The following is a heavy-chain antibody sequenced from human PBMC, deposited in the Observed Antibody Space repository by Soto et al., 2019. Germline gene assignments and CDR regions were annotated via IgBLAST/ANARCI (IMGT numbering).Heavy chain of an antibody. Sequence: EASVKVSCKGVGYTFTRHGISWVRQAPGQGLEWMGWISPYTGDTKYARSLQGRVAMTTDTPTSTAYMELRGLRSDDTAIYYCAADSSGSTADYHYYYGMDVWGQGTTVTVSS. CDR2: ISPYTGDT. J-gene: IGHJ6*02. CDR1: GYTFTRHG. V-gene: IGHV1-18*01. CDR3: AADSSGSTADYHYYYGMDV. D-gene: IGHD3-22*01.